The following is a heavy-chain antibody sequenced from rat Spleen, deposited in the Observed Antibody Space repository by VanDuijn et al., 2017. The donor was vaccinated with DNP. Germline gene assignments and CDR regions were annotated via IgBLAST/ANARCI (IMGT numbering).Heavy chain of an antibody. CDR3: TKSEGYVYHVMDA. D-gene: IGHD1-6*01. CDR2: IINSGGNT. CDR1: GFTLNKYW. V-gene: IGHV5-31*01. J-gene: IGHJ4*01. Sequence: EVQLVESGGGLVQPGGSLTLSCAASGFTLNKYWMTWIRQAPGKGLEWIASIINSGGNTYYPESVKGRFTISRDDAKNSLYLQMNSLRSEDTATYYCTKSEGYVYHVMDAWGQGASVTVSS.